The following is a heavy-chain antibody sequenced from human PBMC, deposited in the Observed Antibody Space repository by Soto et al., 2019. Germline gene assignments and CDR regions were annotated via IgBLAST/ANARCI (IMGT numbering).Heavy chain of an antibody. V-gene: IGHV2-5*02. CDR1: GFSLSTSGVG. Sequence: QITLKESGPSLMKPTQTLTLTCTFSGFSLSTSGVGVGWIRQPPGKALEFLALIYWEDDKRYRPSLKTRLTITKDTAKNQVVLTMTNVDPVDTATYYCAHLGILGGTGLLFNYWGQGTLVTVSS. D-gene: IGHD1-26*01. CDR3: AHLGILGGTGLLFNY. J-gene: IGHJ4*02. CDR2: IYWEDDK.